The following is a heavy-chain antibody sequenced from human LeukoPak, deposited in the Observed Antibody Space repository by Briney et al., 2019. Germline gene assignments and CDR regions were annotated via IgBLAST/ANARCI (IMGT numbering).Heavy chain of an antibody. Sequence: GGSLRLSCAASGLTFSSYDMHWVRQAAGKGLEWVSSICATGDTYYIDSVKGRFTISRENAKKSLYLQVSSLRVEDTAVYFCVLGAYWNDDKNAFHIWGPGTMVTVS. D-gene: IGHD1-1*01. J-gene: IGHJ3*02. CDR2: ICATGDT. CDR3: VLGAYWNDDKNAFHI. V-gene: IGHV3-13*01. CDR1: GLTFSSYD.